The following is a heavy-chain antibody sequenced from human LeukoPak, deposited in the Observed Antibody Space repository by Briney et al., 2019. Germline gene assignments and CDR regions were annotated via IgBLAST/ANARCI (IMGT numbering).Heavy chain of an antibody. D-gene: IGHD3-10*01. CDR2: INHSGST. CDR3: ARTKTMVRGVIRTRFALDI. Sequence: SETLSLTCAVYGGSFSGYYWSWIRQPPGKGLEWIGEINHSGSTNYNPSLKSRVTISVDTSKNQFSLKLSSVTAADTAVYYCARTKTMVRGVIRTRFALDIWGQETMVTVSS. CDR1: GGSFSGYY. J-gene: IGHJ3*02. V-gene: IGHV4-34*01.